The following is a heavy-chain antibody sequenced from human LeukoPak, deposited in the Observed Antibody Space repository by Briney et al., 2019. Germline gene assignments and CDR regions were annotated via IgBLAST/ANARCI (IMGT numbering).Heavy chain of an antibody. Sequence: GGSLRLSCAASGFTFSSYAMSWVRQAPGKGLDWVSAISGSGGSTYYADSVKGRFTISRDNSKNTLYLQMNSLRAEDTAVYYCAKDVYYDIFSGWSAFDIWGQGTMVTVSS. CDR2: ISGSGGST. V-gene: IGHV3-23*01. J-gene: IGHJ3*02. CDR1: GFTFSSYA. D-gene: IGHD3-9*01. CDR3: AKDVYYDIFSGWSAFDI.